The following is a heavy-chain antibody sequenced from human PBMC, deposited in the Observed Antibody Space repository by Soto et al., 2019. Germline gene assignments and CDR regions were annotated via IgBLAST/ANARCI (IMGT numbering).Heavy chain of an antibody. CDR1: GFTFSSYS. J-gene: IGHJ4*02. Sequence: PVGSLRLSCEGSGFTFSSYSMNWVRQAPGKGLEWVSSIIGSGGYIYYADSVKGRFTISRDNAKNSLYLQMTSLRDEDTALYYCARDRQRTPWYAADYWGQGSLVTVSS. CDR3: ARDRQRTPWYAADY. CDR2: IIGSGGYI. V-gene: IGHV3-21*01. D-gene: IGHD6-13*01.